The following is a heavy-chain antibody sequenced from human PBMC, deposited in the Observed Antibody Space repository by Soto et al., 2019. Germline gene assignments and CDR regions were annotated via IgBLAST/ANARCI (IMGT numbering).Heavy chain of an antibody. CDR1: GFTFSSYG. V-gene: IGHV3-33*01. Sequence: VGSLRLSCAASGFTFSSYGMHWVRQAPGKGLEWVAVIWYDGSNKYYADSVKGRFTISRDNSKNTLYLQMNSLRAEDTAVYYCARTYDLSEYYYYGMDVWGQGTTVTVSS. J-gene: IGHJ6*02. D-gene: IGHD3-3*01. CDR2: IWYDGSNK. CDR3: ARTYDLSEYYYYGMDV.